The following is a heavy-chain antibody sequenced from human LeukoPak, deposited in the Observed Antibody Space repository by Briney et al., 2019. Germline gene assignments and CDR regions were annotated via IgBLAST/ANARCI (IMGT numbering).Heavy chain of an antibody. Sequence: GGSLRLSCAASGFTFSDYYMSWIRQAPGKGLEWVSNISSSGTTIFYADSVKGRFTISRDNAKNSLYLQMNSLRAEDTAVYYCASAYYDSSGPFDYWGQGTLVTVSS. CDR1: GFTFSDYY. V-gene: IGHV3-11*04. D-gene: IGHD3-22*01. CDR3: ASAYYDSSGPFDY. J-gene: IGHJ4*02. CDR2: ISSSGTTI.